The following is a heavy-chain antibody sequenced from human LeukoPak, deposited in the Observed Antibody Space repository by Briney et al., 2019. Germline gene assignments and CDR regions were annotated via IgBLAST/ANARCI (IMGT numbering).Heavy chain of an antibody. D-gene: IGHD3-10*01. J-gene: IGHJ4*02. CDR2: INPSGGST. V-gene: IGHV1-46*01. Sequence: ASVKVSCKASGYTFTSYYMHWVRQAPGQGLEWMGIINPSGGSTSYAQKFQGRVTMTRDMSTSTVYMELSSLRSEDTAVYYCARDSGWYGNILLWFGEFDYWGQGTLVTASS. CDR3: ARDSGWYGNILLWFGEFDY. CDR1: GYTFTSYY.